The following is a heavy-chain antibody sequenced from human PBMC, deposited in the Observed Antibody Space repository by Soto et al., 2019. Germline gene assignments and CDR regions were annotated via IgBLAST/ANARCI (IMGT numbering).Heavy chain of an antibody. CDR2: IWYDGSNK. J-gene: IGHJ6*02. CDR1: GFTFSSYG. V-gene: IGHV3-33*01. CDR3: ARDRGTYSSSWTRQKYGMDV. Sequence: QVQLVESGGGVVQPGRSLRLSCAASGFTFSSYGMHWVRQAPGKGLEWVAVIWYDGSNKYYADSVKGRFTISRDNSKNTLYLQMNRLRAEDTAVYYCARDRGTYSSSWTRQKYGMDVWGQGTTVTVSS. D-gene: IGHD6-13*01.